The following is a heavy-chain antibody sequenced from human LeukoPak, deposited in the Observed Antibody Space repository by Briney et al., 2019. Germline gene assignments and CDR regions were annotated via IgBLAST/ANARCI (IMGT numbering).Heavy chain of an antibody. J-gene: IGHJ4*02. D-gene: IGHD4-11*01. CDR2: INPNSGGT. V-gene: IGHV1-2*02. CDR1: GYTFTGYY. Sequence: ASVKVSCTASGYTFTGYYMHWVRQAPGQGLEWMGWINPNSGGTNYAQKFQGRVTMTRDTSISTAYMELSRLRSDDTAVYYCARASVTTSVGARDWGQGTLVTVSS. CDR3: ARASVTTSVGARD.